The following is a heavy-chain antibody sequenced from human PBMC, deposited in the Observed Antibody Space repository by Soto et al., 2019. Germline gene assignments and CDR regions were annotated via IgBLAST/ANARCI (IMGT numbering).Heavy chain of an antibody. CDR1: GYTFINFG. Sequence: ASVKVSCKASGYTFINFGISWVLQAPLQWLEWMGWISGDNGNTNYARKFQGRVALTTDTSTNTAYMELRSLRFNDTAVYYCARERVAEAGTTLDYYYTGMDVWGQGTTVTVSS. V-gene: IGHV1-18*04. CDR2: ISGDNGNT. CDR3: ARERVAEAGTTLDYYYTGMDV. D-gene: IGHD6-19*01. J-gene: IGHJ6*02.